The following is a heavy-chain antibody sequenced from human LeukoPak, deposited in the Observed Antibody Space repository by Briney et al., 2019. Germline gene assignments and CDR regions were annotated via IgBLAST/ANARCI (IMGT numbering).Heavy chain of an antibody. Sequence: GGSLRLSCAASGFTVSSNYMSWVRQAPGKGLEWVSVIYSGGSTYYADSVKGRFTISRDNSKNTLYLQMNSLRAEDTAVYYCARANYYYDSSGYLNWGQGTLVTVSS. CDR2: IYSGGST. V-gene: IGHV3-66*01. J-gene: IGHJ4*02. CDR3: ARANYYYDSSGYLN. CDR1: GFTVSSNY. D-gene: IGHD3-22*01.